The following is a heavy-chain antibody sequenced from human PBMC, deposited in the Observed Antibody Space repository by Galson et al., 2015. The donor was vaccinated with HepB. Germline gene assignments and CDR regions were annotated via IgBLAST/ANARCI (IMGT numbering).Heavy chain of an antibody. J-gene: IGHJ3*02. CDR1: GFTFSSYW. CDR2: IKQDGSEK. Sequence: SLRLSCAASGFTFSSYWMSWVRQAPGKGLEWVANIKQDGSEKYYVDSVKGRFTTSRDNAKNSLYLQMNSLRAEDTAVYYCARVTLTYYYDSSGYLVGGDAFDIWGQGTMVTVSS. V-gene: IGHV3-7*04. D-gene: IGHD3-22*01. CDR3: ARVTLTYYYDSSGYLVGGDAFDI.